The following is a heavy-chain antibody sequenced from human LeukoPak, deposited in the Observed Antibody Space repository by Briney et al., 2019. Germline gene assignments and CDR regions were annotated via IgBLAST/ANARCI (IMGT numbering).Heavy chain of an antibody. Sequence: PSETLSLTCTVSGGSISHYYWSWIRQPPGKGLEWIGYIYYNGNTYYNPSLRSRVTISVDTSKNQFSLKLSSVTAADTAVYYCARHGWPGITMIVFTPYFDYWGQGTLVTVSS. CDR2: IYYNGNT. CDR3: ARHGWPGITMIVFTPYFDY. J-gene: IGHJ4*02. D-gene: IGHD3-22*01. CDR1: GGSISHYY. V-gene: IGHV4-59*08.